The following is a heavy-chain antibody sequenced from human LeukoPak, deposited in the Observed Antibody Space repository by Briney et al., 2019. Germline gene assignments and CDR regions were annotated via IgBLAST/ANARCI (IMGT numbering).Heavy chain of an antibody. CDR1: GFTFIDYW. Sequence: GGSLRLSCAASGFTFIDYWMHWVRQAPGRGLVWVSRINIDGSDTTYADSVKGRFTISRDNAKSKLYLQMNRLRVEDTAVYFCARNRSPTNGGFDYWGQGTLVTVSS. CDR2: INIDGSDT. CDR3: ARNRSPTNGGFDY. J-gene: IGHJ4*02. D-gene: IGHD7-27*01. V-gene: IGHV3-74*01.